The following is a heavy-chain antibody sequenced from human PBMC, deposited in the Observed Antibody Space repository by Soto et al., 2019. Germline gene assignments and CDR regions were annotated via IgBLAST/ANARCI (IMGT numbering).Heavy chain of an antibody. CDR1: GFTFSSYS. V-gene: IGHV3-21*01. D-gene: IGHD6-19*01. Sequence: GGSLRLSCAASGFTFSSYSMNWVRQAPGKGLEWVSSISSSSSYIYYADSVKGRFTISRDNAKNSLYLQMNSLRAEDTAVYYCARDLIPYSSGWDHWFDPWGQGTLVTVSS. CDR2: ISSSSSYI. CDR3: ARDLIPYSSGWDHWFDP. J-gene: IGHJ5*02.